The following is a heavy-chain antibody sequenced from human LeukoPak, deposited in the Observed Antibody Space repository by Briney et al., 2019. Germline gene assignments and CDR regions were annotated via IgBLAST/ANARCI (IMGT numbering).Heavy chain of an antibody. J-gene: IGHJ4*02. V-gene: IGHV3-30*18. Sequence: GGSLRLPCAASGFTFSNYAMHWVRQAPGKGLEWMAVVSSDGNSKYYADSMKGRFTISRDNSKNTLYLQINSLRADDTAVFYCAKDGGRAAAGTVDSWGQGALVTVSS. CDR3: AKDGGRAAAGTVDS. CDR1: GFTFSNYA. CDR2: VSSDGNSK. D-gene: IGHD6-13*01.